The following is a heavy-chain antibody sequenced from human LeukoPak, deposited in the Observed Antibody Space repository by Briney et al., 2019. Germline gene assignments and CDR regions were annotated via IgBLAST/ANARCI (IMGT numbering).Heavy chain of an antibody. CDR2: IYPDGNT. J-gene: IGHJ4*02. D-gene: IGHD3-10*01. CDR3: AREKGRGVISPYFDY. CDR1: GPTVSGNF. Sequence: GGSLRLSCAASGPTVSGNFMSWVRQAPGKGPEWVSVIYPDGNTYYTDSVRGRFSISRDTFKNTLYLQMNTLRAEDTGIYYCAREKGRGVISPYFDYWGQGVLVTVSS. V-gene: IGHV3-66*01.